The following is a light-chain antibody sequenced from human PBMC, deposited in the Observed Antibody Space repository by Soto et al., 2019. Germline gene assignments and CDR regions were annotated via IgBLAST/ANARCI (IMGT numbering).Light chain of an antibody. CDR1: QGISSA. CDR3: QQVNSYPPYT. V-gene: IGKV1-13*02. Sequence: AIPLTQSPSSLSASVGARVTITCRASQGISSALAWYQQKPGKAPKLLIYDASSLESGVPSRFSGSGSGTDFTLTISSLQPEDFATYDCQQVNSYPPYTVGHGTRLEIK. J-gene: IGKJ2*01. CDR2: DAS.